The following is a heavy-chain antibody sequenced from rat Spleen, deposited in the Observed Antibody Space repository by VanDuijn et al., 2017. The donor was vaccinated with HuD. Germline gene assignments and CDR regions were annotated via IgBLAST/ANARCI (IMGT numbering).Heavy chain of an antibody. CDR2: ISTGGGNT. J-gene: IGHJ2*01. Sequence: EVQLVESGGGLVQPGRSLKLSCVASGFTFNNYWMSWIRQAPTKGLEWVASISTGGGNTYYRDSVKGRFTISRDNAKSTLYLQMDSLRSEDTATYYCARADIASISTDGIWGQGVMVTVSS. D-gene: IGHD1-2*01. V-gene: IGHV5-25*01. CDR1: GFTFNNYW. CDR3: ARADIASISTDGI.